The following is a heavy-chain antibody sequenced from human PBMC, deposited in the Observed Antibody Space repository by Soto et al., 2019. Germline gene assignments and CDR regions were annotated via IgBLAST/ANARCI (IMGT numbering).Heavy chain of an antibody. V-gene: IGHV1-69*01. CDR3: ARGLGYCSSTSCYKWVDYYYGMDV. D-gene: IGHD2-2*02. J-gene: IGHJ6*02. Sequence: QVQLVQSGAEVKKPGSSVKVSCKASGGTFSSYAISWVRQAPGQGLEWMGGIIPIFGTANYAQKFQGRVTITADESTSTDYMELSSLRSEDTAVYYCARGLGYCSSTSCYKWVDYYYGMDVWGQGTTVTVSS. CDR2: IIPIFGTA. CDR1: GGTFSSYA.